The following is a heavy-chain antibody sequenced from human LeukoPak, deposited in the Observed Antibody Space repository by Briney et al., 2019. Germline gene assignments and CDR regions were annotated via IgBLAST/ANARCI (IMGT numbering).Heavy chain of an antibody. CDR3: AKDSGYCSGYTCPLVY. V-gene: IGHV3-23*01. D-gene: IGHD2-15*01. CDR2: ISGTGGST. Sequence: GGSLRLSCAASGFTFSNYAMNWVRQAPGKGLEWVSVISGTGGSTHYADSVKGRFTMSRDNSKNTVYLQMNSLRAEDTALYYCAKDSGYCSGYTCPLVYWGQGTLVTVSS. J-gene: IGHJ4*02. CDR1: GFTFSNYA.